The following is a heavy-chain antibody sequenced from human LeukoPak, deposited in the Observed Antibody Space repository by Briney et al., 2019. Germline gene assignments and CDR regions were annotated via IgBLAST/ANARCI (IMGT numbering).Heavy chain of an antibody. V-gene: IGHV4-34*01. CDR2: INHSGST. CDR1: GGSFSGYY. J-gene: IGHJ5*02. CDR3: ARAAGGYGINWFDP. D-gene: IGHD6-13*01. Sequence: SETLSLTCAVYGGSFSGYYWSWIRQPPGKGLEWIGEINHSGSTNYNPSLKSRVTISVDTSKNQFSLKLSSVTAADTAVYYCARAAGGYGINWFDPWGQGTLVTVSS.